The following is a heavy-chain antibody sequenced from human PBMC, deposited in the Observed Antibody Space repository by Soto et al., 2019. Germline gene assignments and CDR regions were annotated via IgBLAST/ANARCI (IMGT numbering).Heavy chain of an antibody. D-gene: IGHD1-1*01. CDR3: ARKPETGTTVPFDY. V-gene: IGHV3-30*04. J-gene: IGHJ4*02. CDR1: GFAFRNYA. CDR2: ITYNGTRK. Sequence: GGSLRLSCAASGFAFRNYAMRWVRQAPGKGLEWVAVITYNGTRKYDADSVKGRFTISRDNSKNTLYLQVNSLRAEDTAVYYCARKPETGTTVPFDYWGQGTLVTVSS.